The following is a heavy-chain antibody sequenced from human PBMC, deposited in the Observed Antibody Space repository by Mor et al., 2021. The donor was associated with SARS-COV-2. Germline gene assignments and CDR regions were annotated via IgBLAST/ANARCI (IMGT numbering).Heavy chain of an antibody. J-gene: IGHJ6*02. CDR3: AKALGYGSGSYYWNYGMDV. V-gene: IGHV3-30*18. CDR2: SYMGSNK. D-gene: IGHD3-10*01. Sequence: SYMGSNKYYADSVKGRFTISRDNSKNTLYLQMSSLRAEDTAVYYCAKALGYGSGSYYWNYGMDVWGQGTTVTVSS.